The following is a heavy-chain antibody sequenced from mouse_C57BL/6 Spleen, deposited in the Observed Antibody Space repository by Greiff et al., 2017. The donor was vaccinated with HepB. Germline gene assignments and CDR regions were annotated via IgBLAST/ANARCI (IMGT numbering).Heavy chain of an antibody. V-gene: IGHV1-82*01. CDR2: IYPGDGDT. CDR3: AREGTHAMDY. J-gene: IGHJ4*01. Sequence: VQGVESGPELVKPGASVKISCKASGYAFSSSWMNWVKQRPGKGLEWIGRIYPGDGDTNYNGKFKGKATLTADKSSSTAYMQLSSLTSEDSAVYFCAREGTHAMDYWGQGTSVTVSS. CDR1: GYAFSSSW.